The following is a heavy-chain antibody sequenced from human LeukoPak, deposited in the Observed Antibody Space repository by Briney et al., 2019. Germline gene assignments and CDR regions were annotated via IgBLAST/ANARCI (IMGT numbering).Heavy chain of an antibody. Sequence: SETLSLTCTVSGGSISNSAYYWGWIRQPPGKGLEWIGSIYYTGTTSYNPSLESRVTISVDTSKNQFSLRLNSVTAADTAMYYCAGNDYGDYKSSFDYWGQGTLVTASS. J-gene: IGHJ4*02. CDR2: IYYTGTT. CDR1: GGSISNSAYY. V-gene: IGHV4-39*07. D-gene: IGHD4-17*01. CDR3: AGNDYGDYKSSFDY.